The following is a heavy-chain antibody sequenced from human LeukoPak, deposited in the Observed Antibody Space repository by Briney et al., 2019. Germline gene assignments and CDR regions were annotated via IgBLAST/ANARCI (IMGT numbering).Heavy chain of an antibody. CDR1: GYTFTSYA. V-gene: IGHV1-3*01. CDR3: ARAATLVDTAMVLY. J-gene: IGHJ4*02. CDR2: INAGNGNT. Sequence: ASVKVSCEASGYTFTSYAMHWVRQAPGQRLEWMGWINAGNGNTKYSQKFQGRVTITRDTSASTAYMELSSLRSEDTAVYYCARAATLVDTAMVLYWGQGTLVTVSS. D-gene: IGHD5-18*01.